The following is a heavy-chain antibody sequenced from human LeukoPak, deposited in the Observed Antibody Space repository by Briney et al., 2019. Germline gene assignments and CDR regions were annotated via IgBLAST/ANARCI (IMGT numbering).Heavy chain of an antibody. CDR3: ARKSTAARQGFDP. CDR2: IYPGDSDT. V-gene: IGHV5-51*01. D-gene: IGHD6-6*01. CDR1: GYSFTSYW. J-gene: IGHJ5*02. Sequence: GESLKISCKGSGYSFTSYWIGWVRQMPGKGLEWMGIIYPGDSDTRYSPSFQGQVTISADKSISTAYLQWSSLKASDTAMYYCARKSTAARQGFDPWGQGTLVTVSS.